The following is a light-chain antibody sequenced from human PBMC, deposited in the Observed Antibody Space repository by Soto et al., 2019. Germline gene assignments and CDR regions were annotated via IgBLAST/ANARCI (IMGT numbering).Light chain of an antibody. J-gene: IGKJ1*01. CDR2: GAS. V-gene: IGKV3-20*01. Sequence: EIVLTQSPGTLSFSPGERSTLSFMASQSVSSSYLAWYQQKPGQAPRLLIYGASSRATGIPDRFSGSGSGTDFTLTISRLEPEDFAVNYCQQYGSSPRTFGQGTKVDIK. CDR3: QQYGSSPRT. CDR1: QSVSSSY.